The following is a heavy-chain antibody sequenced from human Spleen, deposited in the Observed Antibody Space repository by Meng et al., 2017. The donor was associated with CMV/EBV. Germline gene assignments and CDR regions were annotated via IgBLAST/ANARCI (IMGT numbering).Heavy chain of an antibody. CDR2: ISGYSGNT. CDR3: AGFSSSSIIFDY. D-gene: IGHD6-6*01. V-gene: IGHV1-18*01. CDR1: GYTFNTYG. J-gene: IGHJ4*02. Sequence: SCKASGYTFNTYGINWVRQAPGQGLEWMGWISGYSGNTNYAQKFQGRVTMTTDTSTSTAYMELSSLRSEDTAVYYCAGFSSSSIIFDYWGQGTLVTVSS.